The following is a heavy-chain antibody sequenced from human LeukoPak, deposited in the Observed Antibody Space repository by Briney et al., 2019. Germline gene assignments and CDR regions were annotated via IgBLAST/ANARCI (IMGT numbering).Heavy chain of an antibody. D-gene: IGHD1-26*01. CDR3: ARDYDHGSYHAVVWFDP. CDR1: GFTFSSYS. V-gene: IGHV3-21*01. J-gene: IGHJ5*02. CDR2: ISSSSSYI. Sequence: GGSLRVSCAASGFTFSSYSMNWVRQAPGKGLEWVSSISSSSSYIYYADSVKGRFTISRDNAKNSLYLQMNSLRAEDTAMYYCARDYDHGSYHAVVWFDPWGQGTLVTVSS.